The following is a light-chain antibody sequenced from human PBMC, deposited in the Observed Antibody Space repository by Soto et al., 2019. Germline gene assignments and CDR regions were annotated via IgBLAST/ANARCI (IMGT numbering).Light chain of an antibody. Sequence: EIVLTQSPGTLSLSPGERATLSCRASQSISSTYLARYRQKPGQPPRLLIYAASSRATGIPDRFSGTGSGTDSTLSISRLEPEAFAVPYCQPYYDSTWTSAQGTRVDI. J-gene: IGKJ1*01. V-gene: IGKV3-20*01. CDR3: QPYYDSTWT. CDR2: AAS. CDR1: QSISSTY.